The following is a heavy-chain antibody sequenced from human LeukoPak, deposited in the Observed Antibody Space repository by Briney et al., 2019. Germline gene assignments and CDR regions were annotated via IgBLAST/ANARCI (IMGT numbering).Heavy chain of an antibody. D-gene: IGHD1-20*01. Sequence: PSETLSLTCAVYGGSFSGYYWSWIRQPPEKGLEWIGEINHSGSTNYNPSLKSRVTISVDTSKNQFSLKLSSVTAADTAVYYCARINWKSDPWGQGTLVTVSS. J-gene: IGHJ5*02. CDR2: INHSGST. CDR3: ARINWKSDP. CDR1: GGSFSGYY. V-gene: IGHV4-34*01.